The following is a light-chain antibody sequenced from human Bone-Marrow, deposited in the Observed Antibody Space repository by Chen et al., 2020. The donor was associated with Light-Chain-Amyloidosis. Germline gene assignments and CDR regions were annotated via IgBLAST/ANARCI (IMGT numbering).Light chain of an antibody. CDR3: QQANSFPSLT. CDR1: QGIVSW. V-gene: IGKV1-12*02. Sequence: DLQMTQSPSSVSASVEDRVTITCRASQGIVSWLAWYQQKPGKAPKLLIFAASNLQSGVPSRFSGSGSGTDFTLTISSLQPDDFATYYCQQANSFPSLTFGGGTIVEMK. CDR2: AAS. J-gene: IGKJ4*01.